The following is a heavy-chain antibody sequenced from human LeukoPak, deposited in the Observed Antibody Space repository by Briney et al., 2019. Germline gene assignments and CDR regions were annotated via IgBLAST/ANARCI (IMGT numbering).Heavy chain of an antibody. Sequence: SVKVSCKASGGTFSSYAISWVRQAPGQGLEWMGGIIPIFGTANYAQKFQGRVTITADESTSTAYMELSSPRSEDTAVYYCASSDYGDLYYFDYWGQGTLVTVSS. J-gene: IGHJ4*02. CDR1: GGTFSSYA. CDR3: ASSDYGDLYYFDY. V-gene: IGHV1-69*13. D-gene: IGHD4-17*01. CDR2: IIPIFGTA.